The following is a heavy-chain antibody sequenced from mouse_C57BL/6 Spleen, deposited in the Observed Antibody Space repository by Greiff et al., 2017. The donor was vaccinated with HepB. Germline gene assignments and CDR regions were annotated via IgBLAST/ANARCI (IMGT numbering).Heavy chain of an antibody. CDR3: ARGGSGWGAYAMDY. CDR2: IYPSDSET. D-gene: IGHD3-2*02. CDR1: GYTFTSYW. Sequence: QVQLQQPGAELVRPGSSVKLSCKASGYTFTSYWMDWVKQRPGQGLEWIGNIYPSDSETHYNQKFKDKATLTVDKSSSTAYMQLSSLTSEDSAVYYCARGGSGWGAYAMDYWGQGTSVTVSS. V-gene: IGHV1-61*01. J-gene: IGHJ4*01.